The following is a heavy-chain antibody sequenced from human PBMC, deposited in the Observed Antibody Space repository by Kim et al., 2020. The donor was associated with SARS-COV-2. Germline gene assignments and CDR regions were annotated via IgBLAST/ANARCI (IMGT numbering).Heavy chain of an antibody. CDR3: AFEYSSSSVDY. J-gene: IGHJ4*02. V-gene: IGHV1-2*02. CDR2: T. D-gene: IGHD6-6*01. Sequence: TNYAQKFQGRVTMTRDTSISTDYMELSRLRSDDTAVYYCAFEYSSSSVDYWGQGTLVTVSS.